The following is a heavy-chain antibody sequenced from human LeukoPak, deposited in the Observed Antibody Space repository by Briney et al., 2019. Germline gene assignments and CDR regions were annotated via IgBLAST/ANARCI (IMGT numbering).Heavy chain of an antibody. J-gene: IGHJ4*02. D-gene: IGHD6-6*01. CDR3: ARSVLPQLEEYYFDY. Sequence: PSETLSLTCTVSGGSFTRHFWSWIRQPPGKGLEWIGFVYHSGTTNYNPSLESRITISIDTSKNQFSLTLTSVTAADTAVYYCARSVLPQLEEYYFDYWGQGTLITVSS. CDR1: GGSFTRHF. V-gene: IGHV4-59*11. CDR2: VYHSGTT.